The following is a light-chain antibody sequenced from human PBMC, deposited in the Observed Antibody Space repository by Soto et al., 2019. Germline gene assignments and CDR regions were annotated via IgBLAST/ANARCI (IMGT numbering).Light chain of an antibody. J-gene: IGKJ1*01. Sequence: VVTQAPCTLSLSPGERATLSCRASQSVSNYLAWYQQKPGQAPRLLIYGASSRATGIPDRFSGSGSGTDFTLTISRLEPEDFAVYYCQQYGGSPQTFGQGTKV. V-gene: IGKV3-20*01. CDR1: QSVSNY. CDR3: QQYGGSPQT. CDR2: GAS.